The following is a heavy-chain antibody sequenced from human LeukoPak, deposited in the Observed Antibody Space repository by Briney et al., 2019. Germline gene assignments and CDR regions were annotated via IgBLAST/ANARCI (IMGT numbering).Heavy chain of an antibody. J-gene: IGHJ5*02. V-gene: IGHV3-30-3*01. CDR2: ISYDENNK. CDR1: GFTFSTYS. CDR3: ARGATNDFWTGYGWFDP. D-gene: IGHD3/OR15-3a*01. Sequence: PAGGSLRLSCAASGFTFSTYSMHWVRQAPGKGLEWVAVISYDENNKSYTHSVKGRFTISRDNSKNTLYLQMNSLRAEDTAIYSCARGATNDFWTGYGWFDPWGQGTLVTVSS.